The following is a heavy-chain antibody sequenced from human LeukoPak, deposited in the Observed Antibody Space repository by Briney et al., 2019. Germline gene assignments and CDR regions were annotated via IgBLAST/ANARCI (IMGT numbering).Heavy chain of an antibody. CDR1: GYTFTSYG. D-gene: IGHD4-17*01. J-gene: IGHJ5*02. V-gene: IGHV1-18*01. CDR2: ISAYNGNT. Sequence: ASVKVSCKASGYTFTSYGISWVRQAPGQGLEWMGWISAYNGNTNYAQKLQGRVTMTTDTSTSTAYMELRSLRSDDTAVYYCARDPALDYGVYDWFDPWGQGTLVTVSS. CDR3: ARDPALDYGVYDWFDP.